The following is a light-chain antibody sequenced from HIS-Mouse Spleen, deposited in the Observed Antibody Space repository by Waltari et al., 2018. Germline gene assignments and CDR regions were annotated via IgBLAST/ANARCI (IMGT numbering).Light chain of an antibody. V-gene: IGLV2-14*01. J-gene: IGLJ2*01. CDR1: SSDVGGYNY. CDR3: SSYTSSSTLV. CDR2: EVS. Sequence: QSALTQPASVSGSPGQSITIPCTVTSSDVGGYNYVSWYQQHPRKAPKLMIYEVSNRPSGVSNRFSGSKSGNTASLTISGLQAEDEADYYCSSYTSSSTLVFGGGTKLTVL.